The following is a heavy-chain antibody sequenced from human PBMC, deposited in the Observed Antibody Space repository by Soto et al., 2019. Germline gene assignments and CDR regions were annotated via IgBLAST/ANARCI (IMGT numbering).Heavy chain of an antibody. CDR3: ARVGITGTTVRGFDY. CDR1: GFTFSSYG. Sequence: QVQLVESGGGVVQPGRSLRLSCAASGFTFSSYGMHWVRQAPGKGLEWVAVIWFDGSNKYYEDSVKGRFTISRDNSKNTLYLQMHSLRAEDTAVYYGARVGITGTTVRGFDYWGQGTLVTVSS. D-gene: IGHD1-20*01. J-gene: IGHJ4*02. CDR2: IWFDGSNK. V-gene: IGHV3-33*01.